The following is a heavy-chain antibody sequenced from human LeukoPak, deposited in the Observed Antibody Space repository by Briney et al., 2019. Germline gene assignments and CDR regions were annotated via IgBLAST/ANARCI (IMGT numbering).Heavy chain of an antibody. J-gene: IGHJ6*03. CDR3: ASGSGSYHPPYYYMDV. Sequence: GGSLGLSCVASGFTVSSNYMSWVRQAPGKGLEWVSVIYSGGSTYYAGSVKGRFTISRDNSKNTLYLQMNSLRAEDTAVYYCASGSGSYHPPYYYMDVWGTGTTVTVSS. CDR1: GFTVSSNY. V-gene: IGHV3-53*01. D-gene: IGHD3-10*01. CDR2: IYSGGST.